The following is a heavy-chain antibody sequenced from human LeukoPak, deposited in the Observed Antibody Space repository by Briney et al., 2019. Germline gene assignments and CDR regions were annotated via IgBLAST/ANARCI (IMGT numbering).Heavy chain of an antibody. Sequence: SETLSLTCAVSGGSINSDYWWTWVRQSPGKGLEWIGEIYHTGSVNYNLSLESRVTISRNRSKNQFSLMLRSVTAADTAVYYCARHDDFLSAYNYWGQGILVTVSS. CDR3: ARHDDFLSAYNY. J-gene: IGHJ4*02. V-gene: IGHV4-4*02. CDR2: IYHTGSV. D-gene: IGHD3-3*01. CDR1: GGSINSDYW.